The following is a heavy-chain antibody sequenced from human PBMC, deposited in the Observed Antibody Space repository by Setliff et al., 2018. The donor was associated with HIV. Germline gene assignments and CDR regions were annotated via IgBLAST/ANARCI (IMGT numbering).Heavy chain of an antibody. J-gene: IGHJ4*02. CDR3: ARALDSSADIEGYFDF. V-gene: IGHV1-2*02. CDR2: INPNGGGT. CDR1: GYTFIGYN. Sequence: VSCKASGYTFIGYNMHWVRQAPGQGLEWMGWINPNGGGTNYAQKFQGRVIMTRDTSISTAYMELSRLRSDDTAVYYCARALDSSADIEGYFDFWGQGMLVTVSS. D-gene: IGHD2-15*01.